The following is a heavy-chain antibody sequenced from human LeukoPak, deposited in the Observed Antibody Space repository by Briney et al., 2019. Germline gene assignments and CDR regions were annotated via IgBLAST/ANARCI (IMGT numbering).Heavy chain of an antibody. CDR2: IYYSGST. Sequence: SETLSLTCTVSGGSISSSSYYWIWIRQPPGKGLEWIGYIYYSGSTNYNPSLKSRVTISVDTSKNQFSLKLSSVTAADTAVYYCARDRLYGDYYYYGMDVWGQGTTVTVSS. CDR3: ARDRLYGDYYYYGMDV. D-gene: IGHD4-17*01. CDR1: GGSISSSSYY. J-gene: IGHJ6*02. V-gene: IGHV4-61*01.